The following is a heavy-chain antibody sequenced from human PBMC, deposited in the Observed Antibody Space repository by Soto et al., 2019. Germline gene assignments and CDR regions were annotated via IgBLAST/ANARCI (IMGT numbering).Heavy chain of an antibody. CDR2: IKQDGSEK. CDR3: ARVLDYDFWSGYPIGYYGMDV. CDR1: GFTFSSYW. Sequence: PGGSLRLSCAASGFTFSSYWMSWVRQAPGKGLEWVANIKQDGSEKYYVDSVKGRFTISRDNAKNSLYLQMNSLRAEDTAVYYCARVLDYDFWSGYPIGYYGMDVWGQGTTVTVSS. D-gene: IGHD3-3*01. V-gene: IGHV3-7*01. J-gene: IGHJ6*02.